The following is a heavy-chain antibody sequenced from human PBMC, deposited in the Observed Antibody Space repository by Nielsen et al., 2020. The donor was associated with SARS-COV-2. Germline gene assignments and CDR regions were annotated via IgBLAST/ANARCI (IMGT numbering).Heavy chain of an antibody. V-gene: IGHV5-51*01. Sequence: GASLKISCPGSGYSFTSYWIVCVRQMPGKGLEWMGIIYPGDSDTRYSPSFQVQVTITADKSISTAYLQWSSLKASDPAMYYCANYPLVGATTIDYWGQGTLVTVSS. CDR3: ANYPLVGATTIDY. J-gene: IGHJ4*02. D-gene: IGHD1-26*01. CDR1: GYSFTSYW. CDR2: IYPGDSDT.